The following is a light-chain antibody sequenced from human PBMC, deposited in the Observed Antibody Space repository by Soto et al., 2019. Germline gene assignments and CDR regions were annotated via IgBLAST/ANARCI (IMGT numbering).Light chain of an antibody. CDR3: QQYNNWPPKYT. J-gene: IGKJ2*01. CDR2: GAS. Sequence: EIVMTQSPATLSVSPGERATLSCRASQSVSSNLAWYQQKPGQAHRLLIYGASTRATGIPARFSGSESGTEFTRTISSLQSEDFAVYYCQQYNNWPPKYTFGQGTKLEIK. CDR1: QSVSSN. V-gene: IGKV3-15*01.